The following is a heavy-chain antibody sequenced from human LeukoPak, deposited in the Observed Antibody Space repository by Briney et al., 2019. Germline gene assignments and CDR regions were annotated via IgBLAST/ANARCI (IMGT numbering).Heavy chain of an antibody. V-gene: IGHV1-18*01. CDR3: ARALGNYYDSSGYYLHFDY. J-gene: IGHJ4*02. CDR2: ISAYNGNT. D-gene: IGHD3-22*01. Sequence: APVKVSCKASGYTFTSYGISWVRQAPGQGLEWMGWISAYNGNTNYAQKLQGRVTMTTDTSTSTAYMELRSLRSDDTAVYYCARALGNYYDSSGYYLHFDYWGQGTLVTVSS. CDR1: GYTFTSYG.